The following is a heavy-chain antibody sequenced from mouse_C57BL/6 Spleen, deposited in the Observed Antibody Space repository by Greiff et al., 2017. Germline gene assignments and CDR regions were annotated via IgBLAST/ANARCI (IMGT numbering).Heavy chain of an antibody. CDR2: IDPSDSYT. CDR1: GYTFTSYW. CDR3: ARRAYYGYQYYAMDY. V-gene: IGHV1-69*01. J-gene: IGHJ4*01. D-gene: IGHD2-9*01. Sequence: VQLQQPGAELVMPGASVKLSCKASGYTFTSYWMHWVKQRPGQGLEWIGEIDPSDSYTNYNQKFKGKSTLTVDKSSSTAYMQLSSLTSEDSAIYYCARRAYYGYQYYAMDYWGQGTSVTVSS.